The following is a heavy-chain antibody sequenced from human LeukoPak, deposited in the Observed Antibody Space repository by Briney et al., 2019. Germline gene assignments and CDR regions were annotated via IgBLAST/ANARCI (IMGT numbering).Heavy chain of an antibody. CDR2: IYYSGST. J-gene: IGHJ6*03. CDR1: GGSIISYY. Sequence: PSETLSLTCTVSGGSIISYYWSWIRQPPGKGLEWIGYIYYSGSTNYNPSLKSRVTISVDTSKNQFSLKLSSVTAADTAVYYCARAFYPGYYSYMAVWGKGTTVTVSS. CDR3: ARAFYPGYYSYMAV. D-gene: IGHD3-3*02. V-gene: IGHV4-59*01.